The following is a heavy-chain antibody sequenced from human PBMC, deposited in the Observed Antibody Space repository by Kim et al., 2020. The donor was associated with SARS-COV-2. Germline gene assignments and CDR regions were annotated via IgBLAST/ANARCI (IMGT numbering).Heavy chain of an antibody. J-gene: IGHJ6*02. D-gene: IGHD2-2*01. Sequence: SETLSLTCSVSAYSISSNSYYWGWIRQPPGKGLEWIGTIHFSGATYYNPSLKSRATVSLDTSKNQFSLKLRSVTAADTAIYYCARDTPAPRKAGDATDVWGQGTTVTVSS. V-gene: IGHV4-39*07. CDR3: ARDTPAPRKAGDATDV. CDR2: IHFSGAT. CDR1: AYSISSNSYY.